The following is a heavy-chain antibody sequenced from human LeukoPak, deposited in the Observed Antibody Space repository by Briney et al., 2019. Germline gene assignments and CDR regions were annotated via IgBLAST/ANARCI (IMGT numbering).Heavy chain of an antibody. V-gene: IGHV3-11*04. Sequence: GGSLRLSCAASGFTFSDYYMSWIRQAPGKGLEWVSYISSSDSTIYYADSVKGRFTISRDSAKNSLYLQMNSLRAEDTAVYYCARATRYSSSFYWYFDLWGRGTLVTVSS. CDR3: ARATRYSSSFYWYFDL. J-gene: IGHJ2*01. CDR1: GFTFSDYY. D-gene: IGHD6-6*01. CDR2: ISSSDSTI.